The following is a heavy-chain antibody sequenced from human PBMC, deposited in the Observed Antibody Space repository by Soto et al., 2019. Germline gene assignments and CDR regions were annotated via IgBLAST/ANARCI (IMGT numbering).Heavy chain of an antibody. CDR2: IDSGGSRT. CDR3: TREVQPGVRREYDY. D-gene: IGHD1-1*01. Sequence: GGSLRLSCAASGFTFTNYALSWVRQAPGKGLEWVSSIDSGGSRTFYADTVKGRFTISRDNAKNSLFLQMNSLRAEDTAVYFCTREVQPGVRREYDYWGQGTLVTVSS. V-gene: IGHV3-21*01. CDR1: GFTFTNYA. J-gene: IGHJ4*02.